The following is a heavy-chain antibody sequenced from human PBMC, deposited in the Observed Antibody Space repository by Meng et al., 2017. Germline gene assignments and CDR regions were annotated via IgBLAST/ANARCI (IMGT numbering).Heavy chain of an antibody. D-gene: IGHD6-6*01. CDR1: GWSFHGYY. J-gene: IGHJ4*02. CDR3: ARRGIAARPFYY. CDR2: NNHSGST. V-gene: IGHV4-34*01. Sequence: QVQLRRWGQGLLTASQTLALTCAVYGWSFHGYYWSWHRPPQGKELVWIGENNHSGSTNSNPSLKSRVTISVDTSKNQFSLKLSSVTAADTAAYSCARRGIAARPFYYWGQGTLVTVSS.